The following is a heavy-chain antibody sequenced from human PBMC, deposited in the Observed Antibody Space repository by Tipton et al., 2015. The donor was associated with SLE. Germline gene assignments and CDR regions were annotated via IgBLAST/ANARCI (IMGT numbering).Heavy chain of an antibody. CDR1: GDSISSGSYY. J-gene: IGHJ5*02. Sequence: TLSLTCTVSGDSISSGSYYWSWIRQPAGKGLEWIGRIHTVGNTNYNPSLKSRVTMSVDVSKNQFSLKLSSVTAADTAVYYCARDLRAIGDRFDPWGQGALVTVSS. D-gene: IGHD3-16*01. CDR3: ARDLRAIGDRFDP. CDR2: IHTVGNT. V-gene: IGHV4-61*02.